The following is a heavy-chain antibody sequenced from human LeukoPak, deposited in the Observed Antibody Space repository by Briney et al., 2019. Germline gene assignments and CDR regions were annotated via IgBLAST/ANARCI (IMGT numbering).Heavy chain of an antibody. CDR2: INHSGST. D-gene: IGHD3-10*01. Sequence: PSETLSLTCAVYGGSFSGYYWSWIRQPPGKGLEWIGEINHSGSTNYNPSLKSRVTISVDTSKNQLSLKLSSVTAADTAVYYCARLRGLLWFGELSPNWFDPWGQGTLVTVSS. CDR1: GGSFSGYY. CDR3: ARLRGLLWFGELSPNWFDP. J-gene: IGHJ5*02. V-gene: IGHV4-34*01.